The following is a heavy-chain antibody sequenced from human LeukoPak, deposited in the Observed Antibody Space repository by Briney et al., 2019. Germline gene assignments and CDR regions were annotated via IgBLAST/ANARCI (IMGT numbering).Heavy chain of an antibody. J-gene: IGHJ5*02. D-gene: IGHD4-11*01. CDR2: IFYTGSP. CDR1: GGSINNHKW. V-gene: IGHV4-4*02. CDR3: ARDGNSYYDH. Sequence: PSETLSLTCAVSGGSINNHKWWSWIRQSPGKGLEWLGEIFYTGSPNYNPSFKSRITISVDKSNNQLSLILTSVTVADTAVYYCARDGNSYYDHWGQGILVTVTS.